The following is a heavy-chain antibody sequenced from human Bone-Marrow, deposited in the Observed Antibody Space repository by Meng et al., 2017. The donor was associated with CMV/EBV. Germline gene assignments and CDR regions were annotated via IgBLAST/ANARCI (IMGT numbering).Heavy chain of an antibody. CDR1: GYTFTSYG. Sequence: ASVKVSCKASGYTFTSYGISWVRQAPGQGLEWMGWISAYNGNTNYAQKLQGRVTMTTDTSTSTAYMELRSLRSDDTAVYYCARLNPEDTIFGVVIIPVWNWFDPWGQGTLVTVSS. D-gene: IGHD3-3*01. J-gene: IGHJ5*02. CDR3: ARLNPEDTIFGVVIIPVWNWFDP. CDR2: ISAYNGNT. V-gene: IGHV1-18*01.